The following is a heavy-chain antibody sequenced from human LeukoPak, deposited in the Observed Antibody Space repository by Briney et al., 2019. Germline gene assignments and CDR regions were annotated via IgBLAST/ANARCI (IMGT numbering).Heavy chain of an antibody. CDR3: AKMGNPATVTADY. D-gene: IGHD4-17*01. Sequence: PSETLSLTCTVSGGSVSSGDYYWSWIRQPAGKGLEWIGRIYTSGSTSYSPSLKSRVTISVDTSENQFSLKLNSVTAADTAVYYCAKMGNPATVTADYWGQGTLVTVSS. CDR1: GGSVSSGDYY. J-gene: IGHJ4*02. CDR2: IYTSGST. V-gene: IGHV4-61*02.